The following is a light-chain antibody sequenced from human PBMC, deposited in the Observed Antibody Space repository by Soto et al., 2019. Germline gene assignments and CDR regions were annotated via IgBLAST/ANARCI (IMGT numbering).Light chain of an antibody. CDR2: GAS. J-gene: IGKJ2*02. CDR3: QQYNNWPPGT. CDR1: QSVIRN. Sequence: EIVMTQSPATLSVSPGERATLSGRASQSVIRNLAWYQQKPGQAPRLLIYGASTRATGIPARFSGSGSGTEFTLTISSLQSEDFAVYYCQQYNNWPPGTFGQGTKVEI. V-gene: IGKV3D-15*01.